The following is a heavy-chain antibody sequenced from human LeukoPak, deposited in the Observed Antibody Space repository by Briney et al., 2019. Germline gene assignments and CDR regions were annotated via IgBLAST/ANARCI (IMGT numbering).Heavy chain of an antibody. D-gene: IGHD2-15*01. CDR2: ISSSSSYI. CDR1: GFTFSSYS. CDR3: ARGVVVAATPFDY. J-gene: IGHJ4*02. Sequence: GGSLRLSCAASGFTFSSYSMNWVRQAPGKGLEWVSSISSSSSYIYYADSVKGRFTISRDNAKNSLYLQRNSLRAEDTAVYYCARGVVVAATPFDYWGQGTLVTVSS. V-gene: IGHV3-21*01.